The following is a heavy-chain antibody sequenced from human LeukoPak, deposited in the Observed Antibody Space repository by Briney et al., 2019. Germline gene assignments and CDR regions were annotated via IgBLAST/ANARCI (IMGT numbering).Heavy chain of an antibody. J-gene: IGHJ4*02. CDR3: ARELKVGNTGYYFDY. Sequence: SETLSLTCTVTSGSISDYYWSWLRQPPGKGLEWIGYIYYSGSTNYNPSLKSRVTILVDMSKNQFSLKMSSVTAADTAVYYCARELKVGNTGYYFDYWGQGTLVTVSS. V-gene: IGHV4-59*01. CDR1: SGSISDYY. D-gene: IGHD2/OR15-2a*01. CDR2: IYYSGST.